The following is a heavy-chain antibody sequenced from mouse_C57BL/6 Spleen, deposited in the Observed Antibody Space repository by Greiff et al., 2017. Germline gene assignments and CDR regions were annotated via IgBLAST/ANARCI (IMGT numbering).Heavy chain of an antibody. V-gene: IGHV1-52*01. CDR3: ARRPYHSNYVGGAMDY. J-gene: IGHJ4*01. CDR1: GYTFTSYW. CDR2: IDPSDSET. D-gene: IGHD2-5*01. Sequence: QVQLQQPGAELVRPGSSVKLSCKASGYTFTSYWMHWVKQRPIQGLEWIGNIDPSDSETHYNQKFKDKATLTVDKSSSTAYMQLSSLTSEDSAVYYCARRPYHSNYVGGAMDYWGQGTSVTVSS.